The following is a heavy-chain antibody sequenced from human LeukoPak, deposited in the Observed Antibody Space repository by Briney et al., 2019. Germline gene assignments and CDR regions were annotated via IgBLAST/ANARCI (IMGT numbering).Heavy chain of an antibody. V-gene: IGHV4-61*08. CDR1: GASVSTYGFY. J-gene: IGHJ4*02. D-gene: IGHD6-6*01. CDR2: IYYSGST. CDR3: ARGGSSSSDLDY. Sequence: SETLSLTCTVSGASVSTYGFYWTWIRQPPGKELEWIGNIYYSGSTNYNPSLKSRVTISVDTSKNQFSLKLSSVTAADTAVYYCARGGSSSSDLDYWGQGTLVTVSS.